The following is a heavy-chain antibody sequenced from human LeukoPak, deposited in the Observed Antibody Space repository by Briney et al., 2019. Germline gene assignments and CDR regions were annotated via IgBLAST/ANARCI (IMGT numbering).Heavy chain of an antibody. CDR2: IRSNANSYAT. V-gene: IGHV3-73*01. Sequence: GGSLRLSCAASGFTFSGSAMHWVRQASGKGLEWVGRIRSNANSYATAYAASVKGRFTISRDDSKNTAYLQMNSLRTDDTAVCYCTRFIDYCSGGSCYRALDFWGQGTMVTVSS. J-gene: IGHJ3*01. CDR1: GFTFSGSA. CDR3: TRFIDYCSGGSCYRALDF. D-gene: IGHD2-15*01.